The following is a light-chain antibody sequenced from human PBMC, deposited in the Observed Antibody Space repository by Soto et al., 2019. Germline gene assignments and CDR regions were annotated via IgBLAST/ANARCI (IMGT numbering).Light chain of an antibody. CDR2: GAS. CDR1: QSVSSNY. Sequence: EIVLTQSPGTLSLSPGERATLSCRASQSVSSNYLAWYQQKPGQAPRLLIFGASNRATDIPDRFSGSGSGTDFTLTISIRETEDFAVYFCQQYGSSVKTFGQGTKVDIK. J-gene: IGKJ1*01. V-gene: IGKV3-20*01. CDR3: QQYGSSVKT.